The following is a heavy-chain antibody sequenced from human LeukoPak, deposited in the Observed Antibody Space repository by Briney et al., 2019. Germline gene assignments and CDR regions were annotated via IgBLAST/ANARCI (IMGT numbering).Heavy chain of an antibody. D-gene: IGHD2-15*01. V-gene: IGHV3-30*03. CDR2: ISYDGSNK. Sequence: GGSLRLSCAASGFTFSSYGMHWVRQAPGKGLEWVAVISYDGSNKYYADSVKGRFTISRDNSKNTLYLQMNSLRAGDTAVYYCARDIGYCSGGSCYPAGMDVWGKGTTVTVSS. CDR1: GFTFSSYG. J-gene: IGHJ6*04. CDR3: ARDIGYCSGGSCYPAGMDV.